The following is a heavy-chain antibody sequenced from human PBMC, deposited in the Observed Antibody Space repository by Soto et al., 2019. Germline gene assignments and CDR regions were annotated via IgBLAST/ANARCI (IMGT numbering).Heavy chain of an antibody. D-gene: IGHD6-13*01. CDR1: GGTFSSYA. J-gene: IGHJ4*02. CDR3: ARDFIQSIAAADPYYFDY. Sequence: ASVKVSCKASGGTFSSYAISWVRQAPGQGLEWMGGIIPIFGTANYAQKFQGRVTITADESTSTAYMELSSLRSEDTAVYYCARDFIQSIAAADPYYFDYWGQGTLVTVSS. V-gene: IGHV1-69*13. CDR2: IIPIFGTA.